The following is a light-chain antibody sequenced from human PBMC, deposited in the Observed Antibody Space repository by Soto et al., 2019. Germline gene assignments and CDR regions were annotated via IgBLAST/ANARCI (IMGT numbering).Light chain of an antibody. CDR3: QQYSGSYT. CDR1: QSISNNY. CDR2: GAS. Sequence: ENVLTQSPGTLSLSPGERATLSCRASQSISNNYLAWYQRKPGQAPRLLIYGASSRATGLPDRFSGSGSGTDFTFTISRLEPEDFAVYYCQQYSGSYTFGQGTKLEIK. J-gene: IGKJ2*01. V-gene: IGKV3-20*01.